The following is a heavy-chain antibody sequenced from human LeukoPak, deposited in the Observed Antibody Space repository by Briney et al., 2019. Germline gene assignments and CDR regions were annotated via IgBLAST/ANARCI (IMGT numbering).Heavy chain of an antibody. CDR2: ISYDGSNK. Sequence: GGSLRLSCAASGFTFSTYGIHWVRQAPGKGLGWVAVISYDGSNKYYADSVKGRFDISRDNSKDTAYLQVNSLRVEDTGVYYCAKGRAVVASSPEFDYWGQGTLVTVSS. CDR3: AKGRAVVASSPEFDY. J-gene: IGHJ4*02. CDR1: GFTFSTYG. D-gene: IGHD3-10*01. V-gene: IGHV3-30*18.